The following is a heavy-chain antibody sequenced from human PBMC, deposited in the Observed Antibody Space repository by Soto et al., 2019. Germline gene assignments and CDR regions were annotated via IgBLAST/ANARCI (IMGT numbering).Heavy chain of an antibody. D-gene: IGHD3-16*01. Sequence: GGSLRLSCAASGFTFSSYAMSWVRQAPGKGLEWVSAISGSGGSTYYADSVKGRFTISRDNSKNTLYLQMNSLRAEDTAVYYCANGGAGYYYYYGMDVWGQGTTVTVSS. V-gene: IGHV3-23*01. CDR1: GFTFSSYA. CDR2: ISGSGGST. CDR3: ANGGAGYYYYYGMDV. J-gene: IGHJ6*02.